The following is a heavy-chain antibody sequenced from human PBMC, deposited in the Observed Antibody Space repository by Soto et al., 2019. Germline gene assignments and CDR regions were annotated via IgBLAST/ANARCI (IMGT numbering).Heavy chain of an antibody. Sequence: EVQLLESGGGLVQPGGSLRLSCAASGFTFSTYSMSWVRQAPGKGLEWVSAISGGGGSTYYADSVKGRFTISRDNAKTTLYLQMNSLNAEDTAVYYCEIAPRERPANQFDYWVRGTLVTVS. V-gene: IGHV3-23*01. CDR2: ISGGGGST. CDR1: GFTFSTYS. D-gene: IGHD1-26*01. J-gene: IGHJ4*02. CDR3: EIAPRERPANQFDY.